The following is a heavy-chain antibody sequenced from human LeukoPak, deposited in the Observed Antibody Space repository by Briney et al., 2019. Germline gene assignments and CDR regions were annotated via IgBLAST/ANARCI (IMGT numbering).Heavy chain of an antibody. Sequence: GGSLRLPCAASGFTFSGYGMHWVRLAPGKGLEWVADIWFDGKNEHFAASVKGRFTISRDNSKKTMYLQINSLRAEDTAVYYCARDRHCVNGLCHNSPGMDVWGRGTTVTVSS. CDR2: IWFDGKNE. V-gene: IGHV3-33*01. J-gene: IGHJ6*02. D-gene: IGHD2-8*01. CDR3: ARDRHCVNGLCHNSPGMDV. CDR1: GFTFSGYG.